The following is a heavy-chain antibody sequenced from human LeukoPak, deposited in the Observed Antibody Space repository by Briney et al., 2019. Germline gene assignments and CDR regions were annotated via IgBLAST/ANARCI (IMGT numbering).Heavy chain of an antibody. CDR3: ARGGVRFGDAFDY. D-gene: IGHD3-10*01. J-gene: IGHJ4*02. CDR1: GYTFTSYD. V-gene: IGHV1-8*01. CDR2: MNPNSGNT. Sequence: ASVKVSCKASGYTFTSYDINWVRQATGQGLEWMGWMNPNSGNTGYAQKFQDRVTMTRDTSISTAYMELSRLRSDDTAVYYCARGGVRFGDAFDYWGQGTLVTVSS.